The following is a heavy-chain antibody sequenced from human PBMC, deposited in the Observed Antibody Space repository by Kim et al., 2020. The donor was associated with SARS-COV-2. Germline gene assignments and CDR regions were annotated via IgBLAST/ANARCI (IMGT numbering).Heavy chain of an antibody. Sequence: SLKSRVTISVDTSKNQFSLKLSSVTAADTAVYYCARDFSVPGVVIAYFDYWGQGTLVTVSS. CDR3: ARDFSVPGVVIAYFDY. V-gene: IGHV4-39*07. J-gene: IGHJ4*02. D-gene: IGHD2-21*01.